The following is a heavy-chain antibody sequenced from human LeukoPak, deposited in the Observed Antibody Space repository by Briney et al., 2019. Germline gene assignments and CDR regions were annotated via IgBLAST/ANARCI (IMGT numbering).Heavy chain of an antibody. J-gene: IGHJ4*02. CDR3: ARDELLWFGELSSPDY. D-gene: IGHD3-10*01. CDR2: INPNSGGT. V-gene: IGHV1-2*02. CDR1: GYTFTGYY. Sequence: ASMKVSCKASGYTFTGYYMHWVRQAPGQGLEWMGWINPNSGGTNYAQKFQGRVTMTRDTSISTAYMELSRLRSDDTAVYYCARDELLWFGELSSPDYWGQGTLVTVSS.